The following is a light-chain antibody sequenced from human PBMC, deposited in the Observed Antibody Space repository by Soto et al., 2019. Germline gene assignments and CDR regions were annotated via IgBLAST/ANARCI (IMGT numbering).Light chain of an antibody. Sequence: DIQMTQSPSTLSASVGDRVTITCRASQNINEWLAWYQQKPGKAPKFLIYDASILESGVPSRFSGSGSGTEFTLTISSLQPDDFATYYCQSYNSYSRTFGQGTKVEIK. CDR1: QNINEW. CDR2: DAS. J-gene: IGKJ1*01. CDR3: QSYNSYSRT. V-gene: IGKV1-5*01.